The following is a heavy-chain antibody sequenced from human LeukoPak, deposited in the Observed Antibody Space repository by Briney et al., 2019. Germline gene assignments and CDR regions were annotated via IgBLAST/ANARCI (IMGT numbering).Heavy chain of an antibody. J-gene: IGHJ3*02. CDR3: ARVRYDILTGYYGDAFDI. D-gene: IGHD3-9*01. CDR1: GGSIGSNY. CDR2: IYYSGST. Sequence: SETLSLTCTVSGGSIGSNYWTWIRQPPGKGLEWIGYIYYSGSTNYNPSLKSRVTISVDTSKNQFSLKLSSVTAADTAVYYCARVRYDILTGYYGDAFDIWGQGTMVTVSS. V-gene: IGHV4-59*01.